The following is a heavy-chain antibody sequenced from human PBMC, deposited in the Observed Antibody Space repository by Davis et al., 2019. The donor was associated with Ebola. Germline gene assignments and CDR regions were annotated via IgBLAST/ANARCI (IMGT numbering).Heavy chain of an antibody. D-gene: IGHD6-13*01. CDR3: ARGFAALWYFDL. V-gene: IGHV3-74*01. J-gene: IGHJ2*01. CDR2: INSDGSST. Sequence: HTGGSLRLSCAASGFTFSSYWMHWVRQVPGKGLVRVSRINSDGSSTTYADSVKGRFTISRDNAKNTLYLQMNSLRAEDTAVYYCARGFAALWYFDLWGRGTLVTVSS. CDR1: GFTFSSYW.